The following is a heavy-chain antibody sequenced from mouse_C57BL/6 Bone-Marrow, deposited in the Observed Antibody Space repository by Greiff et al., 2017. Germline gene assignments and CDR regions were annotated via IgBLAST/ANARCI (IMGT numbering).Heavy chain of an antibody. CDR2: ISSGGSYT. Sequence: EVQGVESGGDLVKPGGSLKLSCAASGFTFSSYGMSWVRQTPDKRLEWVATISSGGSYTYYPDSVKGRFTISRDNAKNTLYLQMSSLKSEDTAMYYCARQSSWFAYWGQGTLVTVSA. CDR3: ARQSSWFAY. CDR1: GFTFSSYG. V-gene: IGHV5-6*01. J-gene: IGHJ3*01.